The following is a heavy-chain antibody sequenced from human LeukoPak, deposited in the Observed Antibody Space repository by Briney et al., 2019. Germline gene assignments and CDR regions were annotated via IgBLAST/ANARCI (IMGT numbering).Heavy chain of an antibody. Sequence: ASVKVSCKASGYTFTGYYMHWVRQAPGQGLEWMGRINPNNGNTGYAQKLQGRVTMTRDTSISTAYMELGSLRSEDTAVYYCVRDTRGAEAADDPFDIWGQGTMVTVSS. CDR2: INPNNGNT. V-gene: IGHV1-2*06. CDR3: VRDTRGAEAADDPFDI. J-gene: IGHJ3*02. CDR1: GYTFTGYY. D-gene: IGHD6-13*01.